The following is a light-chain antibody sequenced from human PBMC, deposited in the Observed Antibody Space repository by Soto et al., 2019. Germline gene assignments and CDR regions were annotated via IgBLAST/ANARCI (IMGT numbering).Light chain of an antibody. V-gene: IGKV1D-8*01. CDR2: AAS. Sequence: VIWMTQSPSVLSASTGDRVTISCRISQGISSYLAWYQQKPGKAPELLIYAASTLQSGVPSRFSGSGSGTDFTLTISCLQSEDFATYYCQQYYSFPITFGQGTRLEIK. CDR3: QQYYSFPIT. J-gene: IGKJ5*01. CDR1: QGISSY.